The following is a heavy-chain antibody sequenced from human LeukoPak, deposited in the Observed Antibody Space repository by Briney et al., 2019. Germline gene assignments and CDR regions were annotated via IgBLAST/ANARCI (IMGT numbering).Heavy chain of an antibody. CDR3: ARRGGRRGNWFDP. CDR2: INHSGST. CDR1: GGSFSGYY. V-gene: IGHV4-34*01. Sequence: SETLSLTCVVYGGSFSGYYWSWIRQPPGKGLEWIGEINHSGSTNYNPSLKSRVTISVDTSKNQFSLKLSSVTAADTAVYYCARRGGRRGNWFDPWGQGTLVTVSS. J-gene: IGHJ5*02. D-gene: IGHD1-26*01.